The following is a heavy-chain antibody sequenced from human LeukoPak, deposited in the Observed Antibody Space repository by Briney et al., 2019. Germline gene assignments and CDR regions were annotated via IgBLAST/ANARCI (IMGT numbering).Heavy chain of an antibody. V-gene: IGHV4-39*01. CDR1: GVSISSSSYY. D-gene: IGHD3-22*01. J-gene: IGHJ4*02. CDR2: IYYSGST. CDR3: ASFYYESSGNYYVPFDY. Sequence: SETLSLTCTVSGVSISSSSYYWGWIRQPPGKGLEWIGTIYYSGSTYYNPSLKSRVTISLDTSKNQFSLWLSSVTAADTAVYYCASFYYESSGNYYVPFDYWGQGTLVTVPS.